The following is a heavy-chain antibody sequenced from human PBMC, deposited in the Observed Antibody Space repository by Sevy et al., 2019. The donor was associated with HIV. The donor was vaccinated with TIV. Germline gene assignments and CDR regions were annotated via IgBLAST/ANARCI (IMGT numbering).Heavy chain of an antibody. CDR2: IYYSGST. V-gene: IGHV4-59*01. CDR1: GGSISSYY. J-gene: IGHJ5*02. Sequence: SETLSLTCTVSGGSISSYYWSWIRQPPGKGLEWLGNIYYSGSTNYNPSLKSRVTISVDMSKNQFSLKLSSVTAADTAVYYCARDNNYGSGSYYRGNWFDPWGQGTLVTVSS. CDR3: ARDNNYGSGSYYRGNWFDP. D-gene: IGHD3-10*01.